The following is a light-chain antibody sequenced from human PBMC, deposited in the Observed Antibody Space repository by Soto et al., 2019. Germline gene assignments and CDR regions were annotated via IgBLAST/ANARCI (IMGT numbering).Light chain of an antibody. Sequence: EMVLTQSPGTLSLSPGERATLSCRASLSVSSTYLAWYQQKPGQAPRLLIYVPSSTATGIPDRFSGSGSGTSGTITINTPDLEDFAVYYWQEDGSSPPSNFGQGTRLEIK. CDR3: QEDGSSPPSN. CDR1: LSVSSTY. CDR2: VPS. J-gene: IGKJ5*01. V-gene: IGKV3-20*01.